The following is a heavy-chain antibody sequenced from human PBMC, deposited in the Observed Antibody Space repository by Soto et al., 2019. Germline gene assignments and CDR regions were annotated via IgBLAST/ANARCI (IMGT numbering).Heavy chain of an antibody. Sequence: GGSLRLSCAASGFTFSSYGMHWVRQAPGKGLEWVAVISYDGSNKYYADSVKGRFTISRDNSKNTLYLQMNSLRAEDTAVYYCAKDLEYYFDYWGQGTLVTVSS. CDR2: ISYDGSNK. V-gene: IGHV3-30*18. J-gene: IGHJ4*02. CDR1: GFTFSSYG. CDR3: AKDLEYYFDY. D-gene: IGHD3-3*01.